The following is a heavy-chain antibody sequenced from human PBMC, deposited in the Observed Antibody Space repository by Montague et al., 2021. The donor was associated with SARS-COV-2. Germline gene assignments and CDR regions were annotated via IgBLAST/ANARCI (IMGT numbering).Heavy chain of an antibody. V-gene: IGHV3-43*01. J-gene: IGHJ4*02. CDR3: VKAVYSNFSPIDFDD. CDR1: GFSFDDYT. D-gene: IGHD6-13*01. Sequence: SLRLSCAGSGFSFDDYTLHWVRQAPGRGLEWLSLITLDGGETDYADSVKGRFTVSRDNYKNSLYLQMNGLIPEDTAFYYCVKAVYSNFSPIDFDDWGQGTLVTVSS. CDR2: ITLDGGET.